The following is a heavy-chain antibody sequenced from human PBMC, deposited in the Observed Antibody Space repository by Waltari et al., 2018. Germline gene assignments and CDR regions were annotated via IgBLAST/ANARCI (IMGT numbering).Heavy chain of an antibody. V-gene: IGHV3-23*01. CDR3: AKAAVAGTRAFDI. D-gene: IGHD6-19*01. Sequence: EVQLLEAGGGLIQPGGSLRRSCAASGFTLSSYAMSWVRQAPGKGLEWVSGISGSGGSTYYADSVKGRFTISRDNSKNTLYLQMNSLRAEDTAVYYCAKAAVAGTRAFDIWGQGTMVTVSS. CDR2: ISGSGGST. CDR1: GFTLSSYA. J-gene: IGHJ3*02.